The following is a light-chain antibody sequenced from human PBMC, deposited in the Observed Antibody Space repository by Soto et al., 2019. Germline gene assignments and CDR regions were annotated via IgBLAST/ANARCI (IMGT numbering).Light chain of an antibody. Sequence: EIVLTQSPGTLSLSPGERATLSCRASQSVSSSYLAWYKQKPGQAPRLLMYGASSRATGIPDRFSGSGSGTDFTRTISRLEPEDSAVYYCEHYGSSPRTFGQGTNLVIK. J-gene: IGKJ2*01. V-gene: IGKV3-20*01. CDR2: GAS. CDR1: QSVSSSY. CDR3: EHYGSSPRT.